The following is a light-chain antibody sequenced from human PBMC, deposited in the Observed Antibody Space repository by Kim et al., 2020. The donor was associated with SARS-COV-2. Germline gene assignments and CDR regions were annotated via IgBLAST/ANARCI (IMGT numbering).Light chain of an antibody. Sequence: DIQMTQSPSTLSASVGDRVTITCRATQSISSWLAWYQQKPEKAPKLLIYKASTLESGVPSRFSGGGSGTEFTLTISSLQPDDSATYYCQQYNSFPLTFGGGTKVDIK. CDR1: QSISSW. CDR2: KAS. CDR3: QQYNSFPLT. J-gene: IGKJ4*01. V-gene: IGKV1-5*03.